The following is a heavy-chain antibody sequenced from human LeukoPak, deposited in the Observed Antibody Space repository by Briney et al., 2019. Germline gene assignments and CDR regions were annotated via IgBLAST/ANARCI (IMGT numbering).Heavy chain of an antibody. CDR3: ARDPSTLYYDFWSGSPWFDP. V-gene: IGHV1-18*01. D-gene: IGHD3-3*01. CDR2: ISAYNGNT. J-gene: IGHJ5*02. Sequence: ASVKVSCKASGYTFTSYGISWVRQAPGQGLEWMGWISAYNGNTNYAQKLQGRVTMTTDTSTGTAYMELRSLRSDDTAVYYCARDPSTLYYDFWSGSPWFDPWGQGTLVTVSS. CDR1: GYTFTSYG.